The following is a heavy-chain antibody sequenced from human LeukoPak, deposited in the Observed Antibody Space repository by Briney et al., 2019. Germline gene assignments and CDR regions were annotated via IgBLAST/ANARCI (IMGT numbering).Heavy chain of an antibody. CDR1: GFTFSSYA. CDR3: AKDREYSYVYDAFDI. Sequence: GGSLRLSCAASGFTFSSYAMSWVRQAPGKGLEWVSGMSGSGGSTYYADSVKGRFTISRDNSKNTLYLQMYTLRAEDTAVYYCAKDREYSYVYDAFDIWGQGTLVTVSS. CDR2: MSGSGGST. V-gene: IGHV3-23*01. D-gene: IGHD3-16*01. J-gene: IGHJ3*02.